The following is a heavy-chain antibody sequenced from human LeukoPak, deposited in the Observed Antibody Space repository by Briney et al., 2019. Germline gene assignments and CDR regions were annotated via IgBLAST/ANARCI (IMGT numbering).Heavy chain of an antibody. CDR2: INHSGRT. CDR1: GGSFSGYY. CDR3: ARAPGWTTVVRPFDQ. V-gene: IGHV4-34*01. D-gene: IGHD4-23*01. J-gene: IGHJ4*02. Sequence: PSETLSLTCAVYGGSFSGYYWNWIRQPPGKGLEWIGEINHSGRTNYNPPLKSRVTVSVDTSKNQFSLELRSVTAADTAVYYCARAPGWTTVVRPFDQWGQGALVTVSS.